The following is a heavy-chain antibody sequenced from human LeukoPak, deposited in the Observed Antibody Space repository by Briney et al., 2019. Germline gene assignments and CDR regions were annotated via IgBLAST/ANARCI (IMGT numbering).Heavy chain of an antibody. Sequence: GASVKVSCKVSGYTLTELSMHWVRQAPGKGLEWMGGFDPEDGETIYAQKFQGRVTLTEDTSTDTAYMELTSLRSEDTAVYHCATGRARYFDWLLLDYWGQGTLVTVSS. V-gene: IGHV1-24*01. CDR1: GYTLTELS. J-gene: IGHJ4*02. CDR3: ATGRARYFDWLLLDY. CDR2: FDPEDGET. D-gene: IGHD3-9*01.